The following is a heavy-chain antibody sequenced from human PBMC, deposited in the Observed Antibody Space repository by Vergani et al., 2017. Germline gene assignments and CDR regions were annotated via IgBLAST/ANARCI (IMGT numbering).Heavy chain of an antibody. D-gene: IGHD1-26*01. V-gene: IGHV3-21*01. CDR3: ACVGATGRGLDY. CDR2: ISSSSSYI. J-gene: IGHJ4*02. Sequence: EVQLVESGGGLVKPGGSLRLSCAASGFTFSSYSMNWVRQAPGKGLEWVSSISSSSSYIYYADSVKGRFTISRDNAKNSLYLQMNSLRAEDTAVYYCACVGATGRGLDYWGQGTLVTVSS. CDR1: GFTFSSYS.